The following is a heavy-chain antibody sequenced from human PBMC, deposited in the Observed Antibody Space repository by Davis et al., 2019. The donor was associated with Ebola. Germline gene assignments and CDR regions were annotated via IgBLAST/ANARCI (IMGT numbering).Heavy chain of an antibody. J-gene: IGHJ4*02. CDR3: ARPAGFQAFEY. V-gene: IGHV1-18*01. Sequence: ASVKVSCKTSGYSFTSYGISWVRQAPGQGYEWMGWISGYNGNTRYSHKFQDRFTMTTDTSTTTAYMELRSLRSDDTAVYYYARPAGFQAFEYWGQGTLVTVSS. CDR1: GYSFTSYG. D-gene: IGHD6-19*01. CDR2: ISGYNGNT.